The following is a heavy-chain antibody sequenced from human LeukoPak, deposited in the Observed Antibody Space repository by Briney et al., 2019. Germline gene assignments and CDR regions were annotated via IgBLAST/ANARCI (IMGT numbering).Heavy chain of an antibody. V-gene: IGHV3-11*01. J-gene: IGHJ3*02. CDR1: GFTFSDYY. CDR3: ASRVYGSGSYYILFDAFDI. CDR2: ISSSGSTI. D-gene: IGHD3-10*01. Sequence: GGSLRLSCAASGFTFSDYYMSWIRQAPGKGLEWVSYISSSGSTIYYADSVKGRFTISRDNAKNSLYLQMNSLRAEDTAVYYCASRVYGSGSYYILFDAFDIWGQGTMVTVSS.